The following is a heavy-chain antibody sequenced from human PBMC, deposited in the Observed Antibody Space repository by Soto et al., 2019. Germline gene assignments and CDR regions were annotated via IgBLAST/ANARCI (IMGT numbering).Heavy chain of an antibody. CDR2: IYPGDPDP. D-gene: IGHD5-12*01. V-gene: IGHV5-51*01. CDR3: ARRGDGYNAGYYYGLDV. Sequence: GESLKISCNVSGYDFSNYWIVWLLQNPGKGLEWMGIIYPGDPDPRYSPSFQGQVTISADKSISTAYLQWGSLKASDTAKYYCARRGDGYNAGYYYGLDVWGQGTTVTVSS. CDR1: GYDFSNYW. J-gene: IGHJ6*02.